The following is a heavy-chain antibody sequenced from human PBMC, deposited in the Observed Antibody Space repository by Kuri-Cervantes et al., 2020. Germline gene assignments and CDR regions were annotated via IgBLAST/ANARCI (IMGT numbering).Heavy chain of an antibody. J-gene: IGHJ3*02. CDR2: ISSSGSTI. CDR3: ARDSEVLLSSYDAFDI. V-gene: IGHV3-48*04. D-gene: IGHD3-10*02. Sequence: GGSLRLSCAASGFTFSSYGMHWVRQAPGKGLEWVSYISSSGSTIYYADSVKGRFTISRDNAKNSLYLQMNSLRAEDTAVYYCARDSEVLLSSYDAFDIWGQGTMVTVSS. CDR1: GFTFSSYG.